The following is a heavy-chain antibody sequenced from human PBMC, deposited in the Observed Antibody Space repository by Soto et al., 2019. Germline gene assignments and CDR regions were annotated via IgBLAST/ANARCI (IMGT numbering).Heavy chain of an antibody. CDR2: STSSSSYI. CDR3: VREDMITFGGVTFDY. V-gene: IGHV3-21*02. CDR1: GFTFSSYT. Sequence: EVQLVESGGGLVKPGASLRLSCAASGFTFSSYTMNWVRQAPGKGLECVSSSTSSSSYIDYSDSVKGRLTISRDNAKNSLFLQMNSLRADDTALYYCVREDMITFGGVTFDYWGQGTLVTVSS. J-gene: IGHJ4*02. D-gene: IGHD3-16*01.